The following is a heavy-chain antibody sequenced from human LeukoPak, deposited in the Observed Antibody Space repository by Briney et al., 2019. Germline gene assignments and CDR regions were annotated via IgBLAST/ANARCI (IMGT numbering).Heavy chain of an antibody. Sequence: ASVKLSCKASGYTFTSYGISWVRQAPGQGLEWMGWISAYNGNTNYAQKLQGRVTMTTDTSTSTAYMEMRSLRSDDTAVYYCARAHNYYGSGSYPRYYFDYWGQGTLVTVSS. CDR3: ARAHNYYGSGSYPRYYFDY. J-gene: IGHJ4*02. CDR2: ISAYNGNT. CDR1: GYTFTSYG. D-gene: IGHD3-10*01. V-gene: IGHV1-18*01.